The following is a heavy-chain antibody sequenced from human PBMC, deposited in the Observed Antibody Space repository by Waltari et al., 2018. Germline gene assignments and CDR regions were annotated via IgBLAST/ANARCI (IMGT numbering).Heavy chain of an antibody. D-gene: IGHD3-22*01. Sequence: EVQLLESGGGLVQPGGSLRLSCAASGFTFNSYAMSWVRQAPGKGWEWVSAISGGGGSIYYADSVKGRFTISRDNSKNTLYLQMNSLRAEDTAVYYCAKDRPDYYDSSGYYYYGMDVWGQGTTVTVSS. V-gene: IGHV3-23*01. J-gene: IGHJ6*02. CDR1: GFTFNSYA. CDR2: ISGGGGSI. CDR3: AKDRPDYYDSSGYYYYGMDV.